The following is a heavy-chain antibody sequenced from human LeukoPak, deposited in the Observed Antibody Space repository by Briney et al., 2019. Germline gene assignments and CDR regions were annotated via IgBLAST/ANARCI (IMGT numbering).Heavy chain of an antibody. Sequence: SETLSLTCTVSGYSISSDYYWGWIRQPPGKGLEWIASVSHSGSTYYNPSLKSRVTISVDTSKNQFSLKLSSVTAADTAVYYCARDSSGWYHWFDPWGQGTLVTVSS. V-gene: IGHV4-38-2*02. CDR2: VSHSGST. CDR3: ARDSSGWYHWFDP. D-gene: IGHD6-19*01. J-gene: IGHJ5*02. CDR1: GYSISSDYY.